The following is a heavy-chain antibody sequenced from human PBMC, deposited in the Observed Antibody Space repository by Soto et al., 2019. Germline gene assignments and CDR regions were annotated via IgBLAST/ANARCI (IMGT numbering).Heavy chain of an antibody. D-gene: IGHD2-2*01. J-gene: IGHJ6*02. CDR1: GGSISSGDYY. CDR3: ARTIVVVPAALDYGMDV. CDR2: IYYSGST. Sequence: KASETLSLTCTVSGGSISSGDYYWSWIRQPPGKGLEWIGYIYYSGSTYYNPSLKSRVTISVDTSKNQFSLKLSSVTAADTAVYYCARTIVVVPAALDYGMDVWGQGTTVTVSS. V-gene: IGHV4-30-4*01.